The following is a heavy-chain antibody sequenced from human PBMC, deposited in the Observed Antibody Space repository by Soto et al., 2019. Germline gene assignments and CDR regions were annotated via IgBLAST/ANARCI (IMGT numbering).Heavy chain of an antibody. V-gene: IGHV3-21*02. Sequence: EVQVVESGGGLVKPGGSLRLSCNFSFSMYSMDWVRQAQGQGLERVASISSGSDFIKYADSVKGRFTISRANTKNSVSLQMSSLRVEDTAMYYCTRDQGGSYDSWFDPWGRGTLVTVSS. CDR2: ISSGSDFI. D-gene: IGHD1-26*01. CDR1: FSMYS. CDR3: TRDQGGSYDSWFDP. J-gene: IGHJ5*02.